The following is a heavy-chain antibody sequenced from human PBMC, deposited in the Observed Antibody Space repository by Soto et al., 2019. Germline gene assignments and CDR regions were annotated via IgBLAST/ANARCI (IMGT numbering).Heavy chain of an antibody. CDR3: AKRDSSGWPPSRPIDY. V-gene: IGHV3-33*06. Sequence: QVQLVESGGGVVQPGRSLRLSCAASGFTFSSYGMHWVRQAPGKGLEWVAVIWYDGSNKYYADSVKGRFTISRDNSKNTLYLQMNSLRAEDTAVYYCAKRDSSGWPPSRPIDYWGQGTLVTVSS. D-gene: IGHD6-19*01. J-gene: IGHJ4*02. CDR2: IWYDGSNK. CDR1: GFTFSSYG.